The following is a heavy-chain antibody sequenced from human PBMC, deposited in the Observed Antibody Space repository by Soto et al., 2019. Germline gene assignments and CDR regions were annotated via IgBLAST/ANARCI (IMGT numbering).Heavy chain of an antibody. V-gene: IGHV4-59*08. CDR2: KAYSGYV. CDR1: GGPFSTYY. D-gene: IGHD3-10*01. CDR3: ARQGFGPLRGLVDV. Sequence: QVQLQESGPGLVKPSETLSLTCTISGGPFSTYYCSWFRQTPGQGLEWIGSKAYSGYVSYNPSLRSRVTISLETAKQQFSLDLSSVTAADTAILCFARQGFGPLRGLVDVWGPGATVIVSS. J-gene: IGHJ6*02.